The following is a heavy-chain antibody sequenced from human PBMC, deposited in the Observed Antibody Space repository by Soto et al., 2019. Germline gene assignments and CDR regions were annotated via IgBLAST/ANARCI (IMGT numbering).Heavy chain of an antibody. J-gene: IGHJ6*02. Sequence: QVQLVESGGGVVQPGRSLRLSCAASEFTFSNYGMHWVRQAPGKGLEWVAVILNDGSNRYHADSVKDRFTISRDNSKNPLYLQMNSLRAEDTAVYYCARDDEYSGNGMDVWGRGTTVTVS. CDR2: ILNDGSNR. CDR3: ARDDEYSGNGMDV. V-gene: IGHV3-33*01. D-gene: IGHD3-10*01. CDR1: EFTFSNYG.